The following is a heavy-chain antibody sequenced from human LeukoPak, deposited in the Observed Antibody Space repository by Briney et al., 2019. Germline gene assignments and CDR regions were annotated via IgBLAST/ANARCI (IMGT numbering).Heavy chain of an antibody. D-gene: IGHD3-10*01. Sequence: GGSLRLSCAASGFTFSSYWMSWVRQAPGKGLEWVSSISSSSSYIYYADSVKGRFTISRDNAKSSLYLQMNSLRAEDTAVYYCARDYYGSGSYYYDYWGQGTLVTVSS. J-gene: IGHJ4*02. V-gene: IGHV3-21*01. CDR1: GFTFSSYW. CDR2: ISSSSSYI. CDR3: ARDYYGSGSYYYDY.